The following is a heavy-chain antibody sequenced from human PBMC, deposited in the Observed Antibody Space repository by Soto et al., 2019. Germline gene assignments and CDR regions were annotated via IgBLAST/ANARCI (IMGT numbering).Heavy chain of an antibody. CDR2: IYYSGRP. CDR1: GGSISSSSYY. J-gene: IGHJ4*02. Sequence: QLQLQESGPGLVKPSETLSLTCTVSGGSISSSSYYWGWIRQPPGKGLGWIGSIYYSGRPYYNTSPKSRVAISVDTSKNQFSLKLSSVTAADTAVYSCAILWGQDWGQGAMVTVAS. D-gene: IGHD3-10*01. CDR3: AILWGQD. V-gene: IGHV4-39*01.